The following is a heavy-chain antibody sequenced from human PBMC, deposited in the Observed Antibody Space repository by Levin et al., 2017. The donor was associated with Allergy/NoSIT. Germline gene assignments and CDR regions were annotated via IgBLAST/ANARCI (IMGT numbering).Heavy chain of an antibody. CDR1: GFTVSTSY. CDR2: IYGGGST. Sequence: GESLKISCAASGFTVSTSYMTWVRQAPGEGLEWVSIIYGGGSTYYADSVKGRFTISRDNSKNTLYLQMNSLRADDTAVYYCARVGVGTVAGNYFDDWGQGTLVTVSS. J-gene: IGHJ4*02. CDR3: ARVGVGTVAGNYFDD. D-gene: IGHD6-19*01. V-gene: IGHV3-53*01.